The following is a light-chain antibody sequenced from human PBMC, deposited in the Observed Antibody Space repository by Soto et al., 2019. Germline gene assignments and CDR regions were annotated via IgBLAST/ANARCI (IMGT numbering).Light chain of an antibody. CDR2: YDS. Sequence: SYELTQPPSVSVAPGKTATITCGGNSIGSKAVHWYQQRPGQAPVLVIYYDSGRPSGIPERFSGSNSGNTATLTISGVEAGDEADYYCQVWDTSTDHVFFGGGTKLTVL. CDR3: QVWDTSTDHVF. V-gene: IGLV3-21*04. CDR1: SIGSKA. J-gene: IGLJ2*01.